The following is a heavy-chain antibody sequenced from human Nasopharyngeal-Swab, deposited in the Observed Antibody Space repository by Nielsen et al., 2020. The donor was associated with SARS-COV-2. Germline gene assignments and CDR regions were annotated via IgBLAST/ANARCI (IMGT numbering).Heavy chain of an antibody. D-gene: IGHD2-8*01. V-gene: IGHV4-34*01. CDR1: GGSFSSYY. CDR2: INQSGST. Sequence: SETLSLTCVVYGGSFSSYYWGWIRQPPGKGLEWIAAINQSGSTNYNPSLRSRVTISVDTSKNQFSLRLTSVTAADTAVYYCARGLSGIVPSPFLGLGPYYSYYYMDVWGKGTTVTVSS. CDR3: ARGLSGIVPSPFLGLGPYYSYYYMDV. J-gene: IGHJ6*03.